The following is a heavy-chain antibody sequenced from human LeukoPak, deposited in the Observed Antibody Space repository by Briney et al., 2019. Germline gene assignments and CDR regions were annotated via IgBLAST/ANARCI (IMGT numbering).Heavy chain of an antibody. D-gene: IGHD3-3*01. Sequence: SETLSLTCTVSGGSISSSTYYWSWIRQPPGKGLEWIGEINHSGSTNCNPSLKSQVTISVDTSKNQFSLKLSSVTAADTAVYYCARGGLRFLEWLPAVGFDPWGQGTLVTVSS. CDR3: ARGGLRFLEWLPAVGFDP. CDR2: INHSGST. J-gene: IGHJ5*02. V-gene: IGHV4-39*07. CDR1: GGSISSSTYY.